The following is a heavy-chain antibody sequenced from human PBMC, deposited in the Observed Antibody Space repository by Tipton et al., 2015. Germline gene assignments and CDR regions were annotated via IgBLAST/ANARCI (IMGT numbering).Heavy chain of an antibody. Sequence: QLVQSGAEVKKPGESLKISCKGSGYSFSNYWIGWVRQMPGKGLEWMGIIYPGDSHTRYNPSFQGQVTISADKSISIAYLQWSSLKASDTAMYYCARHVSFYYDTHGSDALDIWAQGTMVTVSS. D-gene: IGHD3-22*01. J-gene: IGHJ3*02. CDR1: GYSFSNYW. V-gene: IGHV5-51*01. CDR3: ARHVSFYYDTHGSDALDI. CDR2: IYPGDSHT.